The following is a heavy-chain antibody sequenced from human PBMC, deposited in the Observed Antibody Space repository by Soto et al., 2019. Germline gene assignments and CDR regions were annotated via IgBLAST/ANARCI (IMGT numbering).Heavy chain of an antibody. CDR3: ARETGLRSSGWSYYFDC. J-gene: IGHJ4*02. V-gene: IGHV3-48*02. CDR1: GFTLSSYS. Sequence: EVQLVESGGGLVQPGGSLRLSCAASGFTLSSYSMHWVRQAPGKGLEWVSYISGSGGTIYYADSVKGRFTISRDNAKNSLSVQMNGLRDEDTAVYFCARETGLRSSGWSYYFDCWGQGTRVTVSS. D-gene: IGHD6-19*01. CDR2: ISGSGGTI.